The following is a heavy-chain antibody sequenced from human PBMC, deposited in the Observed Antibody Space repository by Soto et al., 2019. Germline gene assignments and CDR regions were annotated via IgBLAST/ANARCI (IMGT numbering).Heavy chain of an antibody. V-gene: IGHV1-46*01. CDR1: GYIFIHCF. J-gene: IGHJ4*02. D-gene: IGHD1-26*01. Sequence: QVQLVQSGAEMKHPGASVKLSCQASGYIFIHCFMHWVRQATGQGLDWLGGINPSSGTTTYAQKFQGRVTVTRDTSTRTLYMELSSLGSGDTAMYYCARSLGETTSLFDYWGQGSLVTVSA. CDR2: INPSSGTT. CDR3: ARSLGETTSLFDY.